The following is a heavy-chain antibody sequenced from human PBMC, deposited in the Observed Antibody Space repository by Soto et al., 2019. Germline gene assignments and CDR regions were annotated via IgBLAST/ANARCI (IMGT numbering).Heavy chain of an antibody. CDR2: LIPIFGTA. CDR3: ARRDSSGYYYKGSDNWFDP. D-gene: IGHD3-22*01. Sequence: SVKVSCKASGGTFSSYAISWVRQAPGQGLEWMGGLIPIFGTANYAQTFQGRVTITADKSTSTAYMELSSLRSEDTAVYYCARRDSSGYYYKGSDNWFDPWGQGTLVTVSS. CDR1: GGTFSSYA. V-gene: IGHV1-69*06. J-gene: IGHJ5*02.